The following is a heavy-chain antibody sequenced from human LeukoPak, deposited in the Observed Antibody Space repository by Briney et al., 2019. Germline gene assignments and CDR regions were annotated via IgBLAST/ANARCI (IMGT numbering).Heavy chain of an antibody. J-gene: IGHJ4*02. CDR2: IWYDGSNK. CDR3: AKDGRGSTVTHLDY. CDR1: GLTFSSYV. V-gene: IGHV3-33*06. Sequence: PGGSLRLSCAASGLTFSSYVMHWVRQAPGKGLEWVALIWYDGSNKYYADSVKGRFTISRDSSKNTLYLQMNSLRAEDTALYYCAKDGRGSTVTHLDYWGQGTLVTVSS. D-gene: IGHD4-17*01.